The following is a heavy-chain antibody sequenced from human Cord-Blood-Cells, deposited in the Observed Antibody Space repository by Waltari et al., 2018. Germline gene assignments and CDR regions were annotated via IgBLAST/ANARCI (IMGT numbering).Heavy chain of an antibody. CDR2: ISYDGSNK. J-gene: IGHJ5*02. CDR3: AKDGGGDWFDP. D-gene: IGHD2-21*01. CDR1: GFTFSSYG. V-gene: IGHV3-30*18. Sequence: QVQLVESGGGVVQPGRSLRLSCAASGFTFSSYGMHWVRQAPGKGLEWVAVISYDGSNKYYADSVEGRFTISRDNSKNTLYLQMNSLRAEDTAVYYCAKDGGGDWFDPWGQGTLVTVSS.